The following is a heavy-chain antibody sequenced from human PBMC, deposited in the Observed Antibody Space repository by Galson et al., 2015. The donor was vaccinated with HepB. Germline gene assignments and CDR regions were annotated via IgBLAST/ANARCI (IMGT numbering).Heavy chain of an antibody. CDR2: IKPNSGDT. CDR1: GYTFSGYY. J-gene: IGHJ3*01. CDR3: TREPVVVPAFDV. D-gene: IGHD2-2*01. Sequence: SVKVSCKASGYTFSGYYMHWVRQAPGQGLEWMGWIKPNSGDTNYAPKFQGRVTMTRDTSISTAYLELSSLISDDTAVYYCTREPVVVPAFDVWGQGTLVTVSS. V-gene: IGHV1-2*02.